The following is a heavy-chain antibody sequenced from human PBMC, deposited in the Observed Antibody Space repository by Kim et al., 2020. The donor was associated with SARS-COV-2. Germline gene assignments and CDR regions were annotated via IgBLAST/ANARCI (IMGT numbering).Heavy chain of an antibody. CDR3: AKDGWLFLVLGFHS. CDR1: GFTFSTYA. Sequence: GGSLRLSCAASGFTFSTYAMGWVRQAPGKGLEWVSTIGGGGVNTYYADSVKGRFTVSRDNSNNTLFLQMSSLRAEDSAIYYCAKDGWLFLVLGFHSWGQ. CDR2: IGGGGVNT. J-gene: IGHJ4*02. V-gene: IGHV3-23*01. D-gene: IGHD2-15*01.